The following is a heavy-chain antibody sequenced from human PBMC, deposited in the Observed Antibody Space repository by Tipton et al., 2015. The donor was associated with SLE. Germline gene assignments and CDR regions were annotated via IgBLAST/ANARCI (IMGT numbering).Heavy chain of an antibody. Sequence: TLSLTCTVSGGSISSYYWSWIRQPPGKGLEWIGEINHSGSTNYNPSLKSRVTISVDTSKNQFSLKLRSVTAADTAVYYCAGAWQGYCSGGTCYVLDYWGQGTLATVSS. CDR1: GGSISSYY. CDR2: INHSGST. CDR3: AGAWQGYCSGGTCYVLDY. V-gene: IGHV4-34*01. J-gene: IGHJ4*02. D-gene: IGHD2-15*01.